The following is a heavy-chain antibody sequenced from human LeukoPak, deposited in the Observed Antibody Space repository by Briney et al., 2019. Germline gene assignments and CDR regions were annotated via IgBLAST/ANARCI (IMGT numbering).Heavy chain of an antibody. CDR1: GFTFSSYE. Sequence: GGSLRLSCAASGFTFSSYEMNWVRQAPGKGLEWVSYISSSGSTIYYADSVKGRFTISRDNAKNSLYLQMNSLRAEDTAVYYCAPNQTRLRYVDWRSGDAFDIWGQGTMVTVSS. CDR2: ISSSGSTI. D-gene: IGHD3-9*01. CDR3: APNQTRLRYVDWRSGDAFDI. J-gene: IGHJ3*02. V-gene: IGHV3-48*03.